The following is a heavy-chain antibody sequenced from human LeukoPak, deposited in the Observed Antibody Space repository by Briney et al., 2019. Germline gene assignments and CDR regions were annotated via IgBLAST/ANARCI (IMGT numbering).Heavy chain of an antibody. D-gene: IGHD3-22*01. CDR1: GFTLSTYA. V-gene: IGHV3-30*02. Sequence: PGGSLRLSCAASGFTLSTYAMRWVRQAPGKGLEWVAFIRFDGSNKYYADSVKGRFTISRDNSKNTVYLQMNSLRAEDTAVYYCAKDPPYYYDSSGYGGGAFDIWGQGTVVTVSS. CDR2: IRFDGSNK. J-gene: IGHJ3*02. CDR3: AKDPPYYYDSSGYGGGAFDI.